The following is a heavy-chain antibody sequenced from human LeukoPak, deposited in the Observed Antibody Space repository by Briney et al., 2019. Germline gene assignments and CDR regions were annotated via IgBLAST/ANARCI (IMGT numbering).Heavy chain of an antibody. CDR2: IYSGGST. J-gene: IGHJ3*02. CDR3: AREPYCSGGSCYHAFDI. Sequence: GGSLRLSCGASGFTVSSNYMNWVRQAPRKGLEWVSVIYSGGSTNYADSVKGRFTISRDNSKNTVYLQMNSLRAEDTAVYYCAREPYCSGGSCYHAFDIWGQGTMVTVSS. D-gene: IGHD2-15*01. CDR1: GFTVSSNY. V-gene: IGHV3-53*01.